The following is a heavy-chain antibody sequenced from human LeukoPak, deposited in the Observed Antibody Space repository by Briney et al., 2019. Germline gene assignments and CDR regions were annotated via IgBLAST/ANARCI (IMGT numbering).Heavy chain of an antibody. CDR2: INPNSGGT. Sequence: ASVRVSCKASGYTFTGYYMHWVRQAPGQGLEWMGWINPNSGGTNYAQKFQGRVTMTRDTSISTAYMELSRLRSDDTAVYYCASSIAVAAPTDYWGQGTLVTASS. CDR1: GYTFTGYY. D-gene: IGHD6-19*01. J-gene: IGHJ4*02. V-gene: IGHV1-2*02. CDR3: ASSIAVAAPTDY.